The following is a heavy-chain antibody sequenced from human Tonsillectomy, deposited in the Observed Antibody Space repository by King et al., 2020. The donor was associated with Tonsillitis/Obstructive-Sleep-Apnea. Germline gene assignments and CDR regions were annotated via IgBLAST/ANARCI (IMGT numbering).Heavy chain of an antibody. CDR1: GGSISSYY. J-gene: IGHJ4*02. Sequence: QLQESGPGLVKPSETLSLTCTVSGGSISSYYWSWIRQPPGKGLEWIGYIYDSGSTNYNPSLKSRVTISVDTSSNQFSLTLSSVTAADTAVYYCARHALTFYYDSSGYDPFDYCGQGTLVTVSS. D-gene: IGHD3-22*01. CDR3: ARHALTFYYDSSGYDPFDY. V-gene: IGHV4-59*08. CDR2: IYDSGST.